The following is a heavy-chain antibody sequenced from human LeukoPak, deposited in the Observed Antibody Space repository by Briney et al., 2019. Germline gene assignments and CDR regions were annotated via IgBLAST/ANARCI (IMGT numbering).Heavy chain of an antibody. J-gene: IGHJ4*02. V-gene: IGHV3-48*03. CDR1: GFTFSSYE. CDR2: ISGSGSAI. Sequence: PGGSLRLSYAASGFTFSSYEMNWVRQAPGKGLEWVSYISGSGSAIYYADSVKGRFTISRDNAKNSLYLQMNSLRAEDTAVYYCARGDGIAVAGLDYWGQGTLVTVSS. CDR3: ARGDGIAVAGLDY. D-gene: IGHD6-19*01.